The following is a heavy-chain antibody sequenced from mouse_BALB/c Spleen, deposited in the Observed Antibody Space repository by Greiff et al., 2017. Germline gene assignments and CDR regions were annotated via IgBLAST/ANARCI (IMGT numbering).Heavy chain of an antibody. V-gene: IGHV5-6-5*01. D-gene: IGHD2-3*01. CDR2: ISSGGST. Sequence: DVMLVESGGGLVKPGGSLKLSCAASGFTFSSYAMSWVRQTPEKRLEWVASISSGGSTYYPDSVKGRFTISRDNARNILYLQMSSLRSEDTAMYYCARDGYYVGYAMDYWGQGTSVTVSS. CDR1: GFTFSSYA. J-gene: IGHJ4*01. CDR3: ARDGYYVGYAMDY.